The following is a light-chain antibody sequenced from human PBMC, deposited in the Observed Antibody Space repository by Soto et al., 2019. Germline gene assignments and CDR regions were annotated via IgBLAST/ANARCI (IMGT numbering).Light chain of an antibody. CDR3: QQRSNWPPT. CDR2: DAS. Sequence: ESVLTQSPATLSLSPGERATLSCRASQSVSSYLAWYQQKPGQAPRLLIYDASNRSTVLPARFSGSGSGTDFTLTISSLEPEDFAVYYCQQRSNWPPTFGQGTKVEIK. V-gene: IGKV3-11*01. J-gene: IGKJ1*01. CDR1: QSVSSY.